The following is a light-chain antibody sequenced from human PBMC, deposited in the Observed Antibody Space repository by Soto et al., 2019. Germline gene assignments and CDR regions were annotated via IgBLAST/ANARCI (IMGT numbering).Light chain of an antibody. V-gene: IGKV3-15*01. CDR3: HQYNSWPPGT. CDR1: QSISRS. Sequence: ILLTQSPSILSVSAGERATLSCRASQSISRSLAWYQQKPGQAPRLLISDASTRATGIPARFSGSGFGTEFTLTISSLQYEDFALYHCHQYNSWPPGTFGQGTKVDIK. CDR2: DAS. J-gene: IGKJ2*01.